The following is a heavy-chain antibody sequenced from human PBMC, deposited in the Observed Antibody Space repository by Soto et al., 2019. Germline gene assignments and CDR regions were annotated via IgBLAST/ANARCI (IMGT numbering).Heavy chain of an antibody. D-gene: IGHD2-2*01. CDR2: IIPIFGTA. CDR3: ASGDCSSTSCYRYYYGMDV. Sequence: QVQLVQSGAEVKKPGSSVKVSCKASGGTFSSYAISWVRQAPGQGLEWMGGIIPIFGTANYAQKFQGRVTITADESTSTAYMELSSLRSEDTAVYYCASGDCSSTSCYRYYYGMDVWGQGTTVTFSS. J-gene: IGHJ6*02. CDR1: GGTFSSYA. V-gene: IGHV1-69*01.